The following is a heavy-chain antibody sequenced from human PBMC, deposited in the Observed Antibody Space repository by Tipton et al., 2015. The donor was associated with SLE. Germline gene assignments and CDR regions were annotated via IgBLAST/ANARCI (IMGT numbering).Heavy chain of an antibody. J-gene: IGHJ2*01. CDR3: ARYSLTNWLLDL. Sequence: TLSLTCTVSGGSMSTYYWSWIRLPPGKGLEWIGYIYYSGGTSYNPSLNSRVTISVDTSRNQFSLKLTSVTAADSAVYYCARYSLTNWLLDLWSRGTLVTVSS. CDR2: IYYSGGT. V-gene: IGHV4-59*01. D-gene: IGHD1-1*01. CDR1: GGSMSTYY.